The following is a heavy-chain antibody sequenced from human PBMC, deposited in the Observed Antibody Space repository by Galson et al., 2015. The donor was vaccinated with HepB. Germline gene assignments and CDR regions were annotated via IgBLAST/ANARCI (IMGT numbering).Heavy chain of an antibody. CDR3: ARRISLVRGIITRPDYYYGMDV. Sequence: SLRLSCAASEFTFSNYWMNWVRQAPGKGLEWVANINPDGSEKSYVASLKGRFTISRDNSKNSVYPQMDSLRAEDTAIYYCARRISLVRGIITRPDYYYGMDVWGQGTTVTVAS. J-gene: IGHJ6*02. CDR1: EFTFSNYW. V-gene: IGHV3-7*03. CDR2: INPDGSEK. D-gene: IGHD3-10*01.